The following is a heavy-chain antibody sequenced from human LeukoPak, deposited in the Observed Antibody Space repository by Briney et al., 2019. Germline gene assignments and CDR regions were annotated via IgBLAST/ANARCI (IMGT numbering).Heavy chain of an antibody. V-gene: IGHV3-11*04. D-gene: IGHD3-10*01. Sequence: GGSLRLSCVVSGLSFSDSYMTWIRQTPGMGLESLAYISGMGHDIYYADSVKGRFTISRDNAKNTLYLQMNSLRDEDTAVYYCARESGYHGSGFDPWGQGTLVTVSS. CDR2: ISGMGHDI. CDR1: GLSFSDSY. CDR3: ARESGYHGSGFDP. J-gene: IGHJ5*02.